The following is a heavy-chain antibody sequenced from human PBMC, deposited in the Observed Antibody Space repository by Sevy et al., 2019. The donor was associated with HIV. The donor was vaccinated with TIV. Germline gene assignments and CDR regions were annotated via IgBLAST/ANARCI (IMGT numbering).Heavy chain of an antibody. CDR3: VRDESFSLIVVDPDY. CDR2: ISGYNGNT. D-gene: IGHD3-22*01. Sequence: ASVKVSCQASGYTFSNYGVTWVRQAPGQGLEWMGWISGYNGNTKYAQKFQDRVIRTTDTATRTAYMELRSLRSEDTAVYYCVRDESFSLIVVDPDYWGQGTLVTVSS. CDR1: GYTFSNYG. J-gene: IGHJ4*02. V-gene: IGHV1-18*01.